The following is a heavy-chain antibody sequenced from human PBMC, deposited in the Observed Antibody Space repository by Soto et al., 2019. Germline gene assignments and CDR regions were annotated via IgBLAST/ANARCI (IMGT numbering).Heavy chain of an antibody. CDR2: ISSSGGST. CDR3: ARRITMVRGPYYYYAMDV. V-gene: IGHV3-23*01. J-gene: IGHJ6*02. Sequence: PGGSLRLSCAASGFTFSSYAMSWVRQAPGKGLEWVSGISSSGGSTYYADSVKGRFTISRDNSNNSLYLQMNSLRDEDTAVYYCARRITMVRGPYYYYAMDVWGQGTTVTVSS. CDR1: GFTFSSYA. D-gene: IGHD3-10*01.